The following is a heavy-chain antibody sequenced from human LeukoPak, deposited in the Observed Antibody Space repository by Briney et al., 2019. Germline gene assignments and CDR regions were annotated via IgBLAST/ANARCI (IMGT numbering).Heavy chain of an antibody. CDR2: IYTSGST. V-gene: IGHV4-4*09. Sequence: SETLSLTCTVSGASIRSHHWTWIRQPPGKGLEWIGYIYTSGSTNYNPSLKSRVTISVDTSKNQFSLKLSSVTAADTAVYYCARRLSGGSYQAYWYFDLWGRGTLVTVSS. CDR3: ARRLSGGSYQAYWYFDL. J-gene: IGHJ2*01. CDR1: GASIRSHH. D-gene: IGHD1-26*01.